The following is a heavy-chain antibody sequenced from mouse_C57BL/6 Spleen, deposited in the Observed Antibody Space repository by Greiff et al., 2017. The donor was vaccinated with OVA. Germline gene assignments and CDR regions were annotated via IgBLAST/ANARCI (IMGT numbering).Heavy chain of an antibody. Sequence: EVKLMESGPGLVKPSQSLSLTCSVTGYSITSGYYWNWIRQFPGNKLEWMGYISYDGSNNYNPSLKNRISITRDTSKNQFFLKLISVTTEDTATYYCARGFTGDYWGKGTTLTVSS. V-gene: IGHV3-6*01. CDR2: ISYDGSN. CDR1: GYSITSGYY. J-gene: IGHJ2*01. D-gene: IGHD1-1*01. CDR3: ARGFTGDY.